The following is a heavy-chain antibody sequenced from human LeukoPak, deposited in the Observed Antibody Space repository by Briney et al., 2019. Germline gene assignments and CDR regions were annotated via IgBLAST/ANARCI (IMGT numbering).Heavy chain of an antibody. D-gene: IGHD1-14*01. Sequence: GRSLRLSCAASGFTFSSYAMHWVRQAPGKGLEWVAVISYDGSNKYYADSVKGRFTISRDNSKNTLYLQMNSLRTEDMAVYYCAGSGISVSWMGMNVWGQGTTVTVSS. CDR1: GFTFSSYA. J-gene: IGHJ6*02. CDR3: AGSGISVSWMGMNV. V-gene: IGHV3-30-3*01. CDR2: ISYDGSNK.